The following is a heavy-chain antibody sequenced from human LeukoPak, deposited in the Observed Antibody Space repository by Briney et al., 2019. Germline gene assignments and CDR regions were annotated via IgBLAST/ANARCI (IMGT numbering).Heavy chain of an antibody. D-gene: IGHD2-21*01. CDR1: GYTFTSYD. CDR3: ARGSCGGDCYSSGAFDI. CDR2: MNPDSGNT. V-gene: IGHV1-8*03. Sequence: ASVKVSCKASGYTFTSYDINWVRQATGQGLEWMGWMNPDSGNTGYAQKFQGRVTITRNTSISTAYMELSSLRSEDTAVYYCARGSCGGDCYSSGAFDIWGQGTMVTVSS. J-gene: IGHJ3*02.